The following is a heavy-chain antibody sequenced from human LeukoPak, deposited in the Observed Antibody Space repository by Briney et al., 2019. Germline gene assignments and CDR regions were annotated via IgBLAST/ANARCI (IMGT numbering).Heavy chain of an antibody. D-gene: IGHD1-26*01. V-gene: IGHV3-48*03. Sequence: GGSLRLSCATSGFTFSNYEMSWVRQTPGKGLEWVSYISSSGSSTYYADSVKGRFTISRDDAKSSLCLQMDSLRAGDTAVYYCAREDGSQLDYWGRGTLVTVSS. CDR1: GFTFSNYE. CDR2: ISSSGSST. CDR3: AREDGSQLDY. J-gene: IGHJ4*02.